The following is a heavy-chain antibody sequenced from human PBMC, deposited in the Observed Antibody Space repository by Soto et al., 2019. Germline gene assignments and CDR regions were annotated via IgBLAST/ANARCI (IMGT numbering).Heavy chain of an antibody. D-gene: IGHD4-4*01. J-gene: IGHJ5*02. CDR2: IYYRGST. Sequence: QVQLQESGPGLVKPSQTLSLTCTVSGGSISSGDYYWSWIRQPPGKGLEWIGYIYYRGSTYYNPSLNSRVTISVDTSKNQFSLKLSSVTAADTAVYYCARGNGWDFSTWFDPWGQGTLVTVSS. CDR1: GGSISSGDYY. CDR3: ARGNGWDFSTWFDP. V-gene: IGHV4-30-4*01.